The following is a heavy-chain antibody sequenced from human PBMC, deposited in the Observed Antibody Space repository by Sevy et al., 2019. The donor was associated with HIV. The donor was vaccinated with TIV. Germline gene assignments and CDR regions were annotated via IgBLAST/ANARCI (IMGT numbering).Heavy chain of an antibody. V-gene: IGHV4-59*01. J-gene: IGHJ5*02. CDR3: ARATSRDDYNLNWFDH. D-gene: IGHD4-4*01. CDR2: IYYSGST. CDR1: GGSISSYY. Sequence: SETLSLTCTVSGGSISSYYWSWIRQPPGKGLEWIGYIYYSGSTNYNPSLNSRVTKSVDTSKNQFSLKLSSVSAADTAVYYCARATSRDDYNLNWFDHWGQGTLVTVSS.